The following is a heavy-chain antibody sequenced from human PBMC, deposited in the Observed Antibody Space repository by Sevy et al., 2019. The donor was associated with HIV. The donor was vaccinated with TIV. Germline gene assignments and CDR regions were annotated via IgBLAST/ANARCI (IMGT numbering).Heavy chain of an antibody. Sequence: SETLSLTCTVYGGSFSGYYWSWIRQPPGKGLEWIGEINHSGSTNYNPSLKSRVTISVDTSKNQFSLKLGSVTAADTAVYYCARVGDYGGNRYYYYYMDVWGKGTTVTVSS. CDR3: ARVGDYGGNRYYYYYMDV. CDR2: INHSGST. CDR1: GGSFSGYY. V-gene: IGHV4-34*01. J-gene: IGHJ6*03. D-gene: IGHD4-17*01.